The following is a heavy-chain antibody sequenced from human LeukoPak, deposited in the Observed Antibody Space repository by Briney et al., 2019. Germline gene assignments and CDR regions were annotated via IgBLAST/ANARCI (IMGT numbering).Heavy chain of an antibody. V-gene: IGHV3-7*04. D-gene: IGHD4-17*01. CDR1: GFTFSRYL. CDR3: ARGYGDYYYGVDV. J-gene: IGHJ6*02. Sequence: GGSLRLSCRASGFTFSRYLMTWVRQGAGKGLEWVANIKADGSKEYYVDSVMGRFTISRDNAQNSLFLQMNSLRTDDTAVYYCARGYGDYYYGVDVWGQGTTVTVSS. CDR2: IKADGSKE.